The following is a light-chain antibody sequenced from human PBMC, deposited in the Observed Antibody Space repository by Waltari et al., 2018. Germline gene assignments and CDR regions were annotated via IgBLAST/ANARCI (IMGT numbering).Light chain of an antibody. J-gene: IGLJ3*02. V-gene: IGLV2-11*01. CDR1: SSDVGGYHS. Sequence: QSALTQPRAVSGSPGQSVTISCTGTSSDVGGYHSVPVYQQHPGNAPTLMIYDVSTRPSGVPDRFSGSKSGNTASLTISGLQAEDEADYYCCSYAGSYTFEVFGGGTKLTVL. CDR2: DVS. CDR3: CSYAGSYTFEV.